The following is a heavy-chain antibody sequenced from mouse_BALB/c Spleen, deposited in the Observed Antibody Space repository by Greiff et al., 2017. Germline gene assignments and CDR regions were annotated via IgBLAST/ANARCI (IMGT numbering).Heavy chain of an antibody. CDR3: ARRTPYYAMDY. J-gene: IGHJ4*01. CDR2: ISSGSSTI. V-gene: IGHV5-17*02. CDR1: GFTFSSFG. Sequence: EVKLVESGGGLVKPGGSRKLSCAASGFTFSSFGMHWVRQAPEKGLEWVAYISSGSSTIYYADTVKGRFTISRDNPKNTLFLQMTSLRSEDTAMYYCARRTPYYAMDYWGQGTSVTVSS.